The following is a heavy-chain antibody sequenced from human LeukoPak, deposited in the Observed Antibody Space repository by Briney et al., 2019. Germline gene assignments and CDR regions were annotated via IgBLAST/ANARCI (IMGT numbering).Heavy chain of an antibody. Sequence: GGSLRLSCAVSGFTFSDYYMSWIRRAPGKGLEWVSYISSSGSTIYYADSVKGRFTISRDNAKNSLYLQMNSLRAEDTAVYYCARGRITGTTGAFDIWGQGTMVTVSS. CDR2: ISSSGSTI. J-gene: IGHJ3*02. CDR1: GFTFSDYY. CDR3: ARGRITGTTGAFDI. D-gene: IGHD1-7*01. V-gene: IGHV3-11*01.